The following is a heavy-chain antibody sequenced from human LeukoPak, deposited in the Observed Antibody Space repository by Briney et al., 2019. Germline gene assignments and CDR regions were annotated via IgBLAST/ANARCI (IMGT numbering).Heavy chain of an antibody. D-gene: IGHD2-15*01. CDR1: GYTFTNYG. CDR3: ARSGCSAGSCYSQTVKFDS. Sequence: ASVKVSCKASGYTFTNYGISWVRQAPGQGLEWMAWISAYNGNTDYAQEFQGRVTVTADTSTSTAYRELRSLRSDDTAVYYCARSGCSAGSCYSQTVKFDSWGQGTLVTVSS. CDR2: ISAYNGNT. J-gene: IGHJ4*02. V-gene: IGHV1-18*01.